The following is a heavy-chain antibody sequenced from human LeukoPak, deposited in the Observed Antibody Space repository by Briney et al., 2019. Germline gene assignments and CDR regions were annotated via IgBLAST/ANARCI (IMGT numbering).Heavy chain of an antibody. D-gene: IGHD3-3*01. CDR1: GFTFGDYA. CDR3: ARGPRITIFGVVPYGMDV. CDR2: IWYDGSNK. J-gene: IGHJ6*02. Sequence: GGSLRLSCTASGFTFGDYAMSWFRQAPGKGLEWVAVIWYDGSNKYYADSVKGRFTISRDNSKNTLYLQMNSLRAEDTAVYYCARGPRITIFGVVPYGMDVWGQGTTVTVSS. V-gene: IGHV3-33*01.